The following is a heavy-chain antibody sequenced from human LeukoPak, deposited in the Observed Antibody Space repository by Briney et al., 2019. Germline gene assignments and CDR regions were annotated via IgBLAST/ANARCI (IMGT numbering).Heavy chain of an antibody. J-gene: IGHJ4*02. Sequence: PSETLSLTCTVSGGSISSDYWSWIRQPPGRGLEWIGYIYTSGSTNYNPSLKSRVTMSLDTSKNQFSLHLSSVTAADTAVYYCARATGATFDYWGQGTLVTVSS. V-gene: IGHV4-4*08. CDR1: GGSISSDY. CDR2: IYTSGST. CDR3: ARATGATFDY. D-gene: IGHD1-26*01.